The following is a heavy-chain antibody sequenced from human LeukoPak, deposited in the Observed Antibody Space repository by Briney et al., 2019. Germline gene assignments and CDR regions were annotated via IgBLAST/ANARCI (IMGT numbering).Heavy chain of an antibody. CDR2: IIPIFGTA. D-gene: IGHD3-10*01. CDR1: GGTFSSYA. Sequence: SVKVSCKASGGTFSSYAISWVRQAPGQGLEWMGGIIPIFGTANYAQKFQGRVTITADESTSTAYMELSSLRSEDTAVYYCARDPGGYGSGSYGGTFDYWGQGTLVTVSS. J-gene: IGHJ4*02. V-gene: IGHV1-69*13. CDR3: ARDPGGYGSGSYGGTFDY.